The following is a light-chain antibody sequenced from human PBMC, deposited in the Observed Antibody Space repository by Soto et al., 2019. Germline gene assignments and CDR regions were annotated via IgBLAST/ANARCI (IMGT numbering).Light chain of an antibody. CDR1: NSNIGSNT. J-gene: IGLJ1*01. CDR2: DDN. V-gene: IGLV1-44*01. CDR3: AAWDDSRNGRV. Sequence: QSVLTQPPSASGTPGQRVTISCSGSNSNIGSNTVNWYQQLPGTAPKLLIYDDNLRPSGVPDRISGSKSGTSASLAISGLQSGDEADYYCAAWDDSRNGRVLGTGTKRTVL.